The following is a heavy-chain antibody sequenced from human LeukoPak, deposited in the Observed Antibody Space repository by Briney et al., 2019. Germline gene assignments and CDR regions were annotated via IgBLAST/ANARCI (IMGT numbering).Heavy chain of an antibody. Sequence: GGSLRLSCSASGFTFSGSAMHWGRQASGKGLGWVGRVRIKANTYATAYAASVKCRFTISRDGSNNTAYLQMNSLRAEATAVYYCERNSYGSPFDYYYMDVWGKGTPVTISS. CDR3: ERNSYGSPFDYYYMDV. CDR1: GFTFSGSA. J-gene: IGHJ6*03. D-gene: IGHD3-10*01. CDR2: VRIKANTYAT. V-gene: IGHV3-73*01.